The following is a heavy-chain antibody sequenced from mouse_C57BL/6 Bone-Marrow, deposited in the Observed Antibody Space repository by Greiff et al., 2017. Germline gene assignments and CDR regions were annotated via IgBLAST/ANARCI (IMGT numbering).Heavy chain of an antibody. V-gene: IGHV1-55*01. J-gene: IGHJ3*01. CDR3: ARGGLTAQAPPFAY. Sequence: QVQLQQPGAELVKPGASVKMSCKASGYTFTSYWITWVKQRPGQGLEWIGDIYPGSGSTNYNEKFKSKATLTVDTSSSTAYMQLSSLTSEDSAVYYCARGGLTAQAPPFAYWGQGTLVTVSA. CDR1: GYTFTSYW. CDR2: IYPGSGST. D-gene: IGHD3-2*02.